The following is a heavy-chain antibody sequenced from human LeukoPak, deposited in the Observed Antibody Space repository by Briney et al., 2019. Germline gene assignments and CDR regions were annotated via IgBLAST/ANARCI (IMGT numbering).Heavy chain of an antibody. D-gene: IGHD3-3*01. CDR3: ARDLLRVLDWLSPFDY. V-gene: IGHV1-18*01. CDR2: ISAYNGNT. CDR1: GYTFTSYG. J-gene: IGHJ4*02. Sequence: ASVKVSCKASGYTFTSYGISWVRQAPGQGLEWMGWISAYNGNTNYAQKLQGRVTMTTDTSTSTAYMELRSLRSDDTAVYYCARDLLRVLDWLSPFDYWGQGTLVTVSS.